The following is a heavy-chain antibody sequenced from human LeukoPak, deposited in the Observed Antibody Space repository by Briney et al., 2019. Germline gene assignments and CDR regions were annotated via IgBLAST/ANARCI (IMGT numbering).Heavy chain of an antibody. D-gene: IGHD3-22*01. Sequence: GRSLRLSCAASGFTFNDHAMYWVRQAPGKGLEWVSGINWNSDNIGYADSVKGQFTISRDDAKKSLFLQMNSLRTEDTALYYCARASYYYDTTGLGAVDIWGQGTMVTVSP. CDR1: GFTFNDHA. J-gene: IGHJ3*02. CDR2: INWNSDNI. CDR3: ARASYYYDTTGLGAVDI. V-gene: IGHV3-9*01.